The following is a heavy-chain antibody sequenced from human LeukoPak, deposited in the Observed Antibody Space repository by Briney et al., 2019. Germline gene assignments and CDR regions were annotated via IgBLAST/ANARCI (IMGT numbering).Heavy chain of an antibody. Sequence: GGSLRLSCAASGFTVSSNYMSWVRQAPGKGLEWVSVIYSGGSTYYAHSVKGRFTTSRDNSKNTLYLQMNSLRAEDTAVYYCASAKSDCSSTSCPFDYWGQGTLVTVSS. CDR2: IYSGGST. V-gene: IGHV3-66*02. CDR1: GFTVSSNY. CDR3: ASAKSDCSSTSCPFDY. D-gene: IGHD2-2*01. J-gene: IGHJ4*02.